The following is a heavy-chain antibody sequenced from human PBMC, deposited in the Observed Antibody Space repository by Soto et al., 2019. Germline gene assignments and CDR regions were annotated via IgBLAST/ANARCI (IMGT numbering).Heavy chain of an antibody. D-gene: IGHD4-17*01. J-gene: IGHJ6*02. CDR3: ATTPTPNYYYYYGMDV. Sequence: QVQLVQSGAEVKKPGSSVKVSCKASGGTFSSYAINWVRQAPGQGLEWMGGIIPIFGTANYAQKFQGRVTITADESTSTAYMELSSLRSEDTAVYYCATTPTPNYYYYYGMDVWGQGTTVTVSS. CDR2: IIPIFGTA. CDR1: GGTFSSYA. V-gene: IGHV1-69*01.